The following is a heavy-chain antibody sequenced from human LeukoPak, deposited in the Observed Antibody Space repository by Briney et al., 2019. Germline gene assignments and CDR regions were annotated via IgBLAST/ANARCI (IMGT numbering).Heavy chain of an antibody. CDR2: FDPEDGET. V-gene: IGHV1-24*01. CDR3: ATGYCSGGSCFVHRFGVFDY. Sequence: ASVKVSCKVSGYTLTELSMHWVRQAPGKGLEWMGGFDPEDGETIYAQKFQGRVTMTEDTSTDTAYMELSSLRSEDTAVYCCATGYCSGGSCFVHRFGVFDYWGQGTRVTVSS. D-gene: IGHD2-15*01. J-gene: IGHJ4*02. CDR1: GYTLTELS.